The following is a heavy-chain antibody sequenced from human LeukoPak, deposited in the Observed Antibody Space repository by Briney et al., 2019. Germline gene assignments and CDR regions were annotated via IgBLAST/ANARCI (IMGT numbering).Heavy chain of an antibody. D-gene: IGHD3-9*01. CDR3: ARDDYDMSTGYYAYHFDY. V-gene: IGHV3-30-3*01. J-gene: IGHJ4*02. CDR1: GFTLSGQW. Sequence: PGGSLRLSCAASGFTLSGQWMNWVRQAPGKGLEWVTVISYDGSTQYYADSVKGRFTISRDNSKNTLYLQMNSLRVDDTAVFYCARDDYDMSTGYYAYHFDYWGQGTLVTVSS. CDR2: ISYDGSTQ.